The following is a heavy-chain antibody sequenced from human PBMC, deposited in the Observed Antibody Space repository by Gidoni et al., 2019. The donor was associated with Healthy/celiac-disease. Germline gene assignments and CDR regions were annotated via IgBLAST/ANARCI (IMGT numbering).Heavy chain of an antibody. V-gene: IGHV1-58*01. Sequence: QMQLVQSGPEVKKPGTSVKVSCKASGFTFTSPALQCVRQARGQRLEWIGWIVVGSGNTNYAQKFQERVTITRDMSTSTAYMELSSLRSEDTAVYYCAAGQYDFWNWGSNYYYYYGMDVWGQGTTVTVSS. CDR2: IVVGSGNT. J-gene: IGHJ6*02. CDR1: GFTFTSPA. CDR3: AAGQYDFWNWGSNYYYYYGMDV. D-gene: IGHD3-3*01.